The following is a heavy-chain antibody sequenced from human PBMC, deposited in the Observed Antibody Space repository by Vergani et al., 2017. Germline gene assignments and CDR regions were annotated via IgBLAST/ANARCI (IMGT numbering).Heavy chain of an antibody. Sequence: QVQLVESGGGVVQPGRSLRLSCVASGFHFSSYGMHWVRQAPGKGLEWEAVIWNDGSKKYYANSVKGRFIISRDDSKNTLYLQMNSLRAEDSAVYFCARGNYGSGTYYKGDGFDIWGQGTMVTVSS. D-gene: IGHD3-10*01. CDR3: ARGNYGSGTYYKGDGFDI. CDR1: GFHFSSYG. V-gene: IGHV3-33*01. J-gene: IGHJ3*02. CDR2: IWNDGSKK.